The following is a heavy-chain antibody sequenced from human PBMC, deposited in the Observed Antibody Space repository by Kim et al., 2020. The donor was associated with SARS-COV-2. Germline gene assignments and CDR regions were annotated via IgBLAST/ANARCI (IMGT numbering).Heavy chain of an antibody. CDR2: IIPVVGSA. Sequence: SVKVSCKTSGGPFSIYAVSWVRQAPGQGLEWMGGIIPVVGSANYSQNFQGRVTITADESTSTAYMELGSLRSDDTAVYYCARSTLTIAPAVLDLWGQGTLVTVSS. D-gene: IGHD2-2*01. V-gene: IGHV1-69*13. CDR1: GGPFSIYA. J-gene: IGHJ4*02. CDR3: ARSTLTIAPAVLDL.